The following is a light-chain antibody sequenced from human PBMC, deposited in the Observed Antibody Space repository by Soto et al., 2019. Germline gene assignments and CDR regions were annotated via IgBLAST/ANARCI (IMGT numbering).Light chain of an antibody. CDR1: QSISSSY. V-gene: IGKV3-20*01. J-gene: IGKJ1*01. CDR3: QQYGSSSWT. Sequence: EIVLTQSPGTLSLSPGKRATLSCRASQSISSSYLAWYQQRPGQAPRLLIYGASSRATGIPDRFSGSGSGTEFTLTISRLEPEDFAVYHCQQYGSSSWTFGQGTKVDIK. CDR2: GAS.